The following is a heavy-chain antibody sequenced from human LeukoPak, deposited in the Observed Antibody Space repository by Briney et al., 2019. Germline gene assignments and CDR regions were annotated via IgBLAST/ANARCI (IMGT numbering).Heavy chain of an antibody. J-gene: IGHJ4*02. CDR3: ARSRGYSYGNDY. Sequence: GGSLRLSCAASGFTVSSYYMSWVCQAPGKGLEWVSVIYSGGGTYYADSVKGRFTISRDNSKNTLYLQMNSLRAEDTAVYYCARSRGYSYGNDYWGQGTLVTVSS. CDR1: GFTVSSYY. CDR2: IYSGGGT. V-gene: IGHV3-66*01. D-gene: IGHD5-18*01.